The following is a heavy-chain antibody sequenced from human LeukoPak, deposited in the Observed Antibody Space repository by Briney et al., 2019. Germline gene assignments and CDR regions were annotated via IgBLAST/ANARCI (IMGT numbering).Heavy chain of an antibody. CDR1: GFTFNTYS. D-gene: IGHD2-15*01. Sequence: GGSLRLSCAASGFTFNTYSINWVRQAPGKGLEWVSSISSSSSYIYYADSVKGRFTISRDNAKNSLYLQMNSLRAEDTAVYYCASGSGYCSGGSCSDYWGQGTLVTVSS. V-gene: IGHV3-21*01. CDR3: ASGSGYCSGGSCSDY. CDR2: ISSSSSYI. J-gene: IGHJ4*02.